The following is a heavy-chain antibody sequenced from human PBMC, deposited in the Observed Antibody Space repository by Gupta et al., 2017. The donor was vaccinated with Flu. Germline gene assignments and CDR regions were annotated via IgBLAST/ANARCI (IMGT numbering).Heavy chain of an antibody. V-gene: IGHV4-59*03. Sequence: QVQLQESGPELVKHSETLSLTCPVSGGPIDSYYWSWIRQSPGKGLEWIGYIYHSESTNYNPSHKSRLTMSVDRSKKEFSLKLSSVTAADTAFYYCAGGGKYGQFDYWGQGPRVTVSA. CDR1: GGPIDSYY. D-gene: IGHD1-26*01. CDR3: AGGGKYGQFDY. J-gene: IGHJ4*02. CDR2: IYHSEST.